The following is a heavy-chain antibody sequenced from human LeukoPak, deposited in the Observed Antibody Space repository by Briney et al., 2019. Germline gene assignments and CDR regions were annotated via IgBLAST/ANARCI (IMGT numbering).Heavy chain of an antibody. V-gene: IGHV4-59*01. Sequence: NPSETLSLTCTVSGGSISSSYWSWIRQPPGKGLEWIGCIFYTWNTNFNPSLKSRFTISVDTAQNQFSLKLSSVTAAETASYFRANSTGTYFGLWGQGTMATVSS. D-gene: IGHD1-26*01. CDR1: GGSISSSY. CDR2: IFYTWNT. J-gene: IGHJ3*01. CDR3: ANSTGTYFGL.